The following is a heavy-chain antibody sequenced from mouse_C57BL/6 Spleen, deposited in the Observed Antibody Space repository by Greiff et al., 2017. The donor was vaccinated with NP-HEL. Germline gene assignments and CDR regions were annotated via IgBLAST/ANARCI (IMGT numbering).Heavy chain of an antibody. CDR3: ARLHSGGYVDY. CDR2: INPNNGGT. J-gene: IGHJ2*01. CDR1: GYTFTDYN. V-gene: IGHV1-22*01. Sequence: EVQLQQSGPELVKPGASVKMSCKASGYTFTDYNMHWVKQSHGKSLEWIGYINPNNGGTSSNQQFKGKATLTVNKSSSTAYMELRSLTSEDSAVYYCARLHSGGYVDYWGQGTTLTVSS.